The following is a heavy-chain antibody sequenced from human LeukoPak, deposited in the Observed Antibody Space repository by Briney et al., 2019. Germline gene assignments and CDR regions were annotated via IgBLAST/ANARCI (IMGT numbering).Heavy chain of an antibody. CDR2: ISGSSTI. V-gene: IGHV3-48*01. D-gene: IGHD6-6*01. Sequence: PGGSLRLSCAGSGFNLRSYSMNWVRQAPGEGLEWVSYISGSSTIYHADSVKGRFTISRDNAKNSLYLQMNSLRAEDTAVYYCARGQLAYFEYWGQGTLVTVSS. J-gene: IGHJ4*02. CDR1: GFNLRSYS. CDR3: ARGQLAYFEY.